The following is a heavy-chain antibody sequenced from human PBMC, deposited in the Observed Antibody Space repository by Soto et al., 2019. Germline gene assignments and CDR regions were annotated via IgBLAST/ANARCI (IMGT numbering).Heavy chain of an antibody. CDR1: GGSISSGDYY. CDR2: IYYSGST. CDR3: ARVSTNYYYYYGMDV. Sequence: QVQLQESGPGLVKPSQTLSITCTVSGGSISSGDYYWSWIRQPPGKGLEWIGYIYYSGSTYYNPSLKSRVTISVDTSKNQFSLKLSSVTAADTAVYYCARVSTNYYYYYGMDVWGQGTTVTVSS. V-gene: IGHV4-30-4*01. J-gene: IGHJ6*02. D-gene: IGHD2-2*01.